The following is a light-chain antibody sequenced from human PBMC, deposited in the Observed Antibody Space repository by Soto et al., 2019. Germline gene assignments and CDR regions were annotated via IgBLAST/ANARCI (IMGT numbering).Light chain of an antibody. Sequence: DIQMTQSPSSLSASVGDRVTITCRASQGIIDYLAGYQQKPGKAPQLLIYAASTLQSGDPSRLSGSGSGTDFTLTIRGLQPEDVGTDYCQKYNSAPQTFGQGTKVEIK. J-gene: IGKJ1*01. CDR3: QKYNSAPQT. CDR1: QGIIDY. CDR2: AAS. V-gene: IGKV1-27*01.